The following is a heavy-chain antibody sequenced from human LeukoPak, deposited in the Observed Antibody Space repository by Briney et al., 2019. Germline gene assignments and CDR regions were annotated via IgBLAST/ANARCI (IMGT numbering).Heavy chain of an antibody. D-gene: IGHD3-22*01. CDR3: AREGSIYYYDSSGYLGY. CDR1: GDSISSGTYY. Sequence: PSETLSLTCTVSGDSISSGTYYWSWIRQPAGKGLEWIGRIYSGGNTNYNPSLKSRVTISVDTSKNQFSLKLSSVTAADTAVYYCAREGSIYYYDSSGYLGYWGQGTLVTVSS. V-gene: IGHV4-61*02. CDR2: IYSGGNT. J-gene: IGHJ4*02.